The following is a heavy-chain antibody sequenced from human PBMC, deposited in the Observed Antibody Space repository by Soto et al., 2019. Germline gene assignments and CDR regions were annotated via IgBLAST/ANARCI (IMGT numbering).Heavy chain of an antibody. CDR2: INPSGSST. CDR1: GYTFTSYY. Sequence: GASVKVSCKASGYTFTSYYMHWVRQAPGQGLEWMGIINPSGSSTSYAQKFQGRVTMTRDTSTSTVYMELSSLRSEDTAVYYCARAYYYGSGSHLRMGQYNWLDPWGQGTLVTVSS. V-gene: IGHV1-46*03. CDR3: ARAYYYGSGSHLRMGQYNWLDP. D-gene: IGHD3-10*01. J-gene: IGHJ5*02.